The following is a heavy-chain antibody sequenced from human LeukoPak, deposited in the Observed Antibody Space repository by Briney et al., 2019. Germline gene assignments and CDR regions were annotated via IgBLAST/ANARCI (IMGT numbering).Heavy chain of an antibody. CDR2: INGDGSGA. CDR3: ARDGSLPDY. J-gene: IGHJ4*02. V-gene: IGHV3-74*01. CDR1: GFTFSNYW. D-gene: IGHD2-15*01. Sequence: GGSLRLSCAASGFTFSNYWMHWVRQAPGKGLVLVSRINGDGSGAIYADSVKGRFTISRDNAKDTLYLQMNSLRAEDTAVYYCARDGSLPDYWGQGTLVTVSS.